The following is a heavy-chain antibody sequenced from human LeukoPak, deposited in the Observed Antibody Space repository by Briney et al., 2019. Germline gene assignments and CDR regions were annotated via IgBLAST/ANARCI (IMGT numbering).Heavy chain of an antibody. J-gene: IGHJ4*02. CDR2: IRDKVSGGTT. CDR3: TINYYNGSLYEDY. V-gene: IGHV3-49*04. Sequence: GGSLRLSCRGSGLSFGGDAVSWVRQAPGKGLEWVGFIRDKVSGGTTEYVASVRGRFTISRDDSRSIAYLQMTRLRTEDTAVYYCTINYYNGSLYEDYWGQGTLVTVSS. D-gene: IGHD3-22*01. CDR1: GLSFGGDA.